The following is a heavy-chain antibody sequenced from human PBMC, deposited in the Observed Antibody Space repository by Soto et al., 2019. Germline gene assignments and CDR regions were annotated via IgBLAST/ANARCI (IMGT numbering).Heavy chain of an antibody. CDR3: ARHLVGSTRGNFDY. CDR1: GYSFTSYW. Sequence: PGESLKISCKTSGYSFTSYWIGWVRQMPGKGMEWMGNIYPYDSDTRYSPSFQGQVTISADTSITTPYLQWSGLRASDTAMYFCARHLVGSTRGNFDYWGQGTLVTVSS. V-gene: IGHV5-51*01. J-gene: IGHJ4*01. CDR2: IYPYDSDT. D-gene: IGHD2-2*01.